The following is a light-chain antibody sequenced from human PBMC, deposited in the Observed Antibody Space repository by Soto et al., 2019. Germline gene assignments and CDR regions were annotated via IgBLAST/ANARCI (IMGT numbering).Light chain of an antibody. J-gene: IGLJ1*01. CDR2: DDS. CDR1: NIGSKS. CDR3: QVWDSSSDPLYV. V-gene: IGLV3-21*02. Sequence: SYELTQPPSVSVAPGQTARITCGGTNIGSKSVHWYQQKPGQAPVLVVYDDSDRPSGIPERFSGSNSGNTATLTISRVEAGDEADYYCQVWDSSSDPLYVFGTGTKVTVL.